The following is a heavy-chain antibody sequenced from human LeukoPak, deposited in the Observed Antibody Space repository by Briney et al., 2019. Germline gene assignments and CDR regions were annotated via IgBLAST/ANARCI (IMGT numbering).Heavy chain of an antibody. D-gene: IGHD6-19*01. V-gene: IGHV4-59*08. CDR2: ISYSGST. CDR1: GGSISGYY. CDR3: ARLIAVAGTLSFFGY. J-gene: IGHJ4*02. Sequence: PSETLSLTCTVSGGSISGYYWSWIRQPPGTGLECIGYISYSGSTYYNTSLKSRLTISVDTSKNQFSLKLNSVTAADTAVYYCARLIAVAGTLSFFGYWGQGILVTVSS.